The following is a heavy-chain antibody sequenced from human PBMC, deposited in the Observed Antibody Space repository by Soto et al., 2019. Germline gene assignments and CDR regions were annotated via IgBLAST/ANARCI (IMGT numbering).Heavy chain of an antibody. D-gene: IGHD3-22*01. V-gene: IGHV4-31*03. CDR1: GGSISSGSYY. CDR3: ARAPPYYYDSSGYTYYFDY. Sequence: PSETLSLTCTVSGGSISSGSYYWNWIRQHPGKGLEWIGYIYYSGSTYYNSSLKSRVTISVDTSKNQFSLELSSVTAADTAVYYCARAPPYYYDSSGYTYYFDYWGQGLLVTVSS. CDR2: IYYSGST. J-gene: IGHJ4*02.